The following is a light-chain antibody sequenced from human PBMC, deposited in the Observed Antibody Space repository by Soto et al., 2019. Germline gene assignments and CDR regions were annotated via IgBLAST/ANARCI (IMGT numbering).Light chain of an antibody. CDR3: SSYKV. CDR1: SSDVGGYNY. J-gene: IGLJ1*01. V-gene: IGLV2-8*01. CDR2: EVS. Sequence: SALTQPPCASGSPGQSVTISCTGTSSDVGGYNYVSWYQQHPGKAPKLMIYEVSKRPSGVPDRFSGSKSGNTASLTVSGLQAEDEADYYCSSYKVFGTGTKVTVL.